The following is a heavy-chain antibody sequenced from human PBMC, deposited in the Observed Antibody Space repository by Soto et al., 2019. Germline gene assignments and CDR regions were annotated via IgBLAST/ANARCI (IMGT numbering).Heavy chain of an antibody. Sequence: GGSLRLSCAASGFTFSSYSMNWVRQAPGKGLEWVSYISSSSTIYYADSVKGRFTISRDNAKNSLYLQMNSLRDEDTAVYYCARALPDYISDYWGQGTLVTVSS. D-gene: IGHD4-4*01. V-gene: IGHV3-48*02. J-gene: IGHJ4*02. CDR2: ISSSSTI. CDR1: GFTFSSYS. CDR3: ARALPDYISDY.